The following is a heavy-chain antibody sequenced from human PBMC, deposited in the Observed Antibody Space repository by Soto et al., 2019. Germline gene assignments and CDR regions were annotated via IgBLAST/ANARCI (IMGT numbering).Heavy chain of an antibody. CDR1: GFTFSSYG. D-gene: IGHD5-18*01. CDR2: IWYDGSNK. J-gene: IGHJ4*02. CDR3: ARGVRGYSYGTDY. V-gene: IGHV3-33*01. Sequence: QVQLVESGGGVVQPGRSLRLSCAASGFTFSSYGMHWVRQAPGKGLEWVAVIWYDGSNKYYADSVKGRFTISRDNSKNTLDLQMTSLRGEDQAVDYCARGVRGYSYGTDYWCQGSLVTVSS.